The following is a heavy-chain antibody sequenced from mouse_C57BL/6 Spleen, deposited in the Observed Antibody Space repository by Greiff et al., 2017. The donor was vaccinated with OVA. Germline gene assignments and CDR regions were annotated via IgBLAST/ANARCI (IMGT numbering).Heavy chain of an antibody. J-gene: IGHJ2*01. Sequence: QVQLQQSGAELVRPGASVTLSCKASGYTFTDYEMHWVKQTPVHGLEWIGAIDPETGGTAYNQKFKGKAILTADKSSSTAYMELRSLTSEDSAVYYCTRKDYYGNYFDYWGQGTTLTVSS. D-gene: IGHD1-1*01. CDR1: GYTFTDYE. CDR2: IDPETGGT. V-gene: IGHV1-15*01. CDR3: TRKDYYGNYFDY.